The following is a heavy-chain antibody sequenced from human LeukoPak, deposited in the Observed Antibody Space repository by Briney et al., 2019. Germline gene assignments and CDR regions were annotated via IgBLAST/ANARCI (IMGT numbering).Heavy chain of an antibody. J-gene: IGHJ5*02. D-gene: IGHD6-25*01. Sequence: SETLSLTCTVSGGSISSYYWSWIRQPPGKGLEWIGSIYYSAFTYHNPSLEGRVTISVDTSKNQFSLKLSSVTAADTAVYYCARLNNWFDPWGQGTLVTVSS. CDR2: IYYSAFT. V-gene: IGHV4-39*07. CDR1: GGSISSYY. CDR3: ARLNNWFDP.